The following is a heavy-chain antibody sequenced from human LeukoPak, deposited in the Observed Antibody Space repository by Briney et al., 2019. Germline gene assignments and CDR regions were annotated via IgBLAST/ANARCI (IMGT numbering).Heavy chain of an antibody. CDR1: GFTFSSYA. J-gene: IGHJ4*02. V-gene: IGHV3-21*01. CDR3: ARDLAYYYDSNYD. D-gene: IGHD3-22*01. Sequence: GGSLRLSCAASGFTFSSYAMSWVGQAPGKGLEWGATIDSSSANINYVDSVKGRFTISRDNAKKSVFLQMNSLRAEDTAVYFCARDLAYYYDSNYDWGQGTLVTVSS. CDR2: IDSSSANI.